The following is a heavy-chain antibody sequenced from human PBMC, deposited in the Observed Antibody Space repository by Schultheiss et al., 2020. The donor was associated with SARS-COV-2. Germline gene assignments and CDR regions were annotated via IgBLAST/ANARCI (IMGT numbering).Heavy chain of an antibody. J-gene: IGHJ6*02. Sequence: GGSLRLSCAASGFTFSSYAMSWVRQAPGKGLVWVSRINSDGSSTSYADSVKGRFTISRDNSKNTLYLQMNSLRAEDTAVYYCARDQAYGDYGYYYYGMDVWGQGTTVTVS. V-gene: IGHV3-74*01. D-gene: IGHD4-17*01. CDR2: INSDGSST. CDR1: GFTFSSYA. CDR3: ARDQAYGDYGYYYYGMDV.